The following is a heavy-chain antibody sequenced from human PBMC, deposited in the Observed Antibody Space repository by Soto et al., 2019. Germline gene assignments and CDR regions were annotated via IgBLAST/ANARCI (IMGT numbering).Heavy chain of an antibody. V-gene: IGHV4-39*01. CDR2: IYYSGST. CDR3: ARHPLVPAAMVNWFDP. D-gene: IGHD2-2*01. J-gene: IGHJ5*02. Sequence: QLQLQESGPGLVKPSETLSLTCTVSGGSISSSSYYWGWIRQPPGKGLEWIGSIYYSGSTYYNPSLKSRVTISVDSSKIQFSLKLSSVTAADTAVYYCARHPLVPAAMVNWFDPWGQGTLVTVSS. CDR1: GGSISSSSYY.